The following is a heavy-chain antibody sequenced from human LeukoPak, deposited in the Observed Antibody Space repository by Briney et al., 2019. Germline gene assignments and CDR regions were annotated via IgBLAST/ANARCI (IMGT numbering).Heavy chain of an antibody. D-gene: IGHD6-19*01. CDR2: IYNGDGT. J-gene: IGHJ4*02. CDR1: GFTVSSNY. CDR3: ARDDTAVAGQDC. Sequence: GGSLRLSCAASGFTVSSNYMSWVRQAPGKGLEWVAVIYNGDGTYYADSVKGRFAISRDNSKNTLYLQINSLRVEDTAIYYCARDDTAVAGQDCWGQGTLVTVSS. V-gene: IGHV3-66*01.